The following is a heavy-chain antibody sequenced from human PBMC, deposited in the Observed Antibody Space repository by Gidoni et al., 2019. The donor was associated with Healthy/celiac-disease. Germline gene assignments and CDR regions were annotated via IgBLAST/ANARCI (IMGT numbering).Heavy chain of an antibody. Sequence: EVQLVQSGAEVKKPGESLRIYGKGSGYSCTSYWISWVRQMPGKGLEWMGRIDPSDSYTNYSPSFQGHVTISADKSISTAYLQWSSLKASDTAMYYCARFSQYCSGGSCYLYNWFDPWGQGTLVTVSS. J-gene: IGHJ5*02. V-gene: IGHV5-10-1*01. CDR2: IDPSDSYT. CDR1: GYSCTSYW. D-gene: IGHD2-15*01. CDR3: ARFSQYCSGGSCYLYNWFDP.